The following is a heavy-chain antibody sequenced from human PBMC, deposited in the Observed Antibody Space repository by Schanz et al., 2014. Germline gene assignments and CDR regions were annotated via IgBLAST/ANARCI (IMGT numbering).Heavy chain of an antibody. CDR3: ARSNYYDNSDYYNSFDY. Sequence: QVQLVQSGAEVKKPGSSVKVSCKASGGTFSSYSISWVRQAPGQGLEWMGRIIPILGIANYAQKFQGRVTKTADKSTSTAYMDLSSLRPEDTAVYYWARSNYYDNSDYYNSFDYWGQGTLVTVSS. CDR2: IIPILGIA. CDR1: GGTFSSYS. V-gene: IGHV1-69*02. D-gene: IGHD3-22*01. J-gene: IGHJ4*02.